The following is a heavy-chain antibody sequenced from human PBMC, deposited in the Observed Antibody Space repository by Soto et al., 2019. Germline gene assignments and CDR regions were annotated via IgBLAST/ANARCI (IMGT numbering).Heavy chain of an antibody. CDR1: GYTFSSYD. Sequence: EASVKVSCKASGYTFSSYDITWVRQAAGQGLEWMGWVNPNSGDTDYAQKFQGRVTMATDTSTRTAYMELNSLRSEDSAVYYCARKGFLDWFLDFWGQGTLVTSPQ. CDR2: VNPNSGDT. J-gene: IGHJ4*02. V-gene: IGHV1-8*01. CDR3: ARKGFLDWFLDF. D-gene: IGHD3-9*01.